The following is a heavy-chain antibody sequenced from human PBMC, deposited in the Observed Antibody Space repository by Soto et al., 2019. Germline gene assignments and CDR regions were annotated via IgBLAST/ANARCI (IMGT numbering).Heavy chain of an antibody. V-gene: IGHV3-33*01. D-gene: IGHD3-10*02. CDR2: IWYSGSNQ. CDR3: VGQSRSMFRQYYGMDV. CDR1: GFSFSHYG. Sequence: QVQLVESGGGVVQPGKSLTLSCPASGFSFSHYGMHWVRQAPGKGLEWVAVIWYSGSNQFYSDSVKGRFTISRDISNNTAFLQMNSLRAEDTAVYYCVGQSRSMFRQYYGMDVWGQGTTVAVSS. J-gene: IGHJ6*02.